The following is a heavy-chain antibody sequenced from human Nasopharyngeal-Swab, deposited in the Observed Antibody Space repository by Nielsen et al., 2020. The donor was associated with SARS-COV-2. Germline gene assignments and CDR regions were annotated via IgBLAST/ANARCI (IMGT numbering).Heavy chain of an antibody. D-gene: IGHD6-13*01. CDR2: ISSGSSYI. Sequence: WIRQPPGKGLEWVSSISSGSSYIYYADSVKGRFTISRDNAKNSLYLQMNSLRAEDTAVYYCARDRQQLVLGYYYYYMDVWGKGTTVTVSS. CDR3: ARDRQQLVLGYYYYYMDV. V-gene: IGHV3-21*04. J-gene: IGHJ6*03.